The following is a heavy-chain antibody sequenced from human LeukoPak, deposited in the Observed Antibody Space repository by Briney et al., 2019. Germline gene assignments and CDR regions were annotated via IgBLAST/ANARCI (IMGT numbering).Heavy chain of an antibody. CDR2: INHSGST. CDR1: GGSFSGYY. J-gene: IGHJ4*02. V-gene: IGHV4-34*01. Sequence: PETLSLTCAVYGGSFSGYYWSWIRQPPGKGLEWIGEINHSGSTNYNPSLKSRVTISVDTSKNQFSLKLSSVTAADTAVYYCARSVVVVVPAAIPDYFDYWGQGTLVTVSS. CDR3: ARSVVVVVPAAIPDYFDY. D-gene: IGHD2-2*01.